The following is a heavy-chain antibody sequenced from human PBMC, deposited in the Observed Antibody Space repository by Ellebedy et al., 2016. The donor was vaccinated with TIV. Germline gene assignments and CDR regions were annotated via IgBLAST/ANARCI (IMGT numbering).Heavy chain of an antibody. CDR2: ISHDGSSQ. D-gene: IGHD2-15*01. J-gene: IGHJ3*02. CDR1: GFTFDSYA. Sequence: PGGSLRLSCVASGFTFDSYAMHWVRQAPGKGLEWVAVISHDGSSQYYADSVKGRFTVSRDNAKNSVHLQMNSLRAEDTAVYYCARLAGGTCQCAFDIWGQGTMVTVSS. V-gene: IGHV3-30-3*01. CDR3: ARLAGGTCQCAFDI.